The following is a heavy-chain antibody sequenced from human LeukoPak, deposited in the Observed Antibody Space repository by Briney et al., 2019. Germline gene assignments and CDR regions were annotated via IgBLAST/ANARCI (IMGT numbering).Heavy chain of an antibody. CDR3: ARHAEDAFDI. D-gene: IGHD2-8*01. CDR1: GGSISSYY. CDR2: IYYSGST. J-gene: IGHJ3*02. V-gene: IGHV4-59*01. Sequence: PSETLSLTCTVSGGSISSYYWSWIRQPPGKGLEWIGYIYYSGSTNYNPSLKSRVTISVDTSKNQFSLKLRSVTAADTAVYYCARHAEDAFDIWGQGTMVTVSS.